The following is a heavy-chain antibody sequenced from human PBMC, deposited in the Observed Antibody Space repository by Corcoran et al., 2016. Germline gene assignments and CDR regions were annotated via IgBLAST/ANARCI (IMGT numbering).Heavy chain of an antibody. D-gene: IGHD3-3*01. CDR3: ARDGTPPRGSGGVIQRGRVYYYGMDV. CDR2: INPSGGST. V-gene: IGHV1-46*01. J-gene: IGHJ6*02. Sequence: QVQLVQSGAEVKKPGASVKVSCKASGYTFTSYYMHWVRQAPGQGLEWMGIINPSGGSTSYAQKFQGRVTMTRDTSTSTVYMELSSLRSEDTAVYYCARDGTPPRGSGGVIQRGRVYYYGMDVWGQGTTVTVSS. CDR1: GYTFTSYY.